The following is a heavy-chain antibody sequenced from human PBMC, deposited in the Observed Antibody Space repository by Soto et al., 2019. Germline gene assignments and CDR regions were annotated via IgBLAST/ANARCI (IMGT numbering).Heavy chain of an antibody. D-gene: IGHD3-22*01. CDR2: IIPIFGTA. CDR3: TGDRGPSSGYYPYWFDP. V-gene: IGHV1-69*12. J-gene: IGHJ5*02. CDR1: GGTFSSYA. Sequence: QVQLVQSGAEVKKPGSSVKVSCKASGGTFSSYAISWVRQAPGQGLEWMGEIIPIFGTANYAQKFQGRVTITADESPRTGDMQLRSMRSADTDVYYCTGDRGPSSGYYPYWFDPWRQGSLVTESS.